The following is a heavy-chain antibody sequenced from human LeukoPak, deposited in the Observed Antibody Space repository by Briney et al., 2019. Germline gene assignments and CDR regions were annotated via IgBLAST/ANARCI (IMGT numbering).Heavy chain of an antibody. D-gene: IGHD1-26*01. Sequence: PGGSLRLSCAASGFTFSGYWMSWVRQAPGKGLEWVSGISGSGGSTYYADSVKGRFTISRDISKNTLYVQMNSLRAEDAAVYYCAKDKGWGYSSYDYYGMDVWGQGTTVTVSS. V-gene: IGHV3-23*01. CDR1: GFTFSGYW. J-gene: IGHJ6*02. CDR2: ISGSGGST. CDR3: AKDKGWGYSSYDYYGMDV.